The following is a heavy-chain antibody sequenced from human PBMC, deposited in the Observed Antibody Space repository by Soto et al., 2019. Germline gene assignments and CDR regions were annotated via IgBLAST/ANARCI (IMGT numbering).Heavy chain of an antibody. CDR2: IYYSGST. J-gene: IGHJ4*02. D-gene: IGHD6-19*01. CDR1: GGSSSSSSYC. Sequence: SETLSHTCTVSGGSSSSSSYCWGWIRKPPGKGLEWIGSIYYSGSTYYNPSLKSRVTISVDTSKNQFSLKLSSVTAADTAVYYCARVSVAGTYGFFYWGQGTLVTVSS. V-gene: IGHV4-39*01. CDR3: ARVSVAGTYGFFY.